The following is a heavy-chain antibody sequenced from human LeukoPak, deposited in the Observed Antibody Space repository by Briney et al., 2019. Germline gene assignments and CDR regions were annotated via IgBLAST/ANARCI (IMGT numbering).Heavy chain of an antibody. CDR1: GFTFTNYA. D-gene: IGHD6-13*01. Sequence: GGSLRLSCAASGFTFTNYAMSWVRRAPGKGLEWVSSITGSGGSTYYADSVKGRFTISRDNSKDTLYLQMKSLRAEDTAIYYRAKDVPSIAVTDTTWFDPWGQGTLVTVSS. J-gene: IGHJ5*02. CDR2: ITGSGGST. CDR3: AKDVPSIAVTDTTWFDP. V-gene: IGHV3-23*01.